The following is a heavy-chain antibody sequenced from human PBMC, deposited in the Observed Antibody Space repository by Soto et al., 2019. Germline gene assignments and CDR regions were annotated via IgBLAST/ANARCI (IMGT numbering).Heavy chain of an antibody. CDR1: GFTFSSYA. J-gene: IGHJ6*02. CDR3: DRDYGGNGPYYGMDV. CDR2: ISYDGSNK. Sequence: GGSLRLSCAASGFTFSSYAMHWVRQAPGKGLEWVAVISYDGSNKYYADSVKGRFTISRDNSKNTLYLQMNSLRAEDTAVYYCDRDYGGNGPYYGMDVWGQGTKVTVYS. D-gene: IGHD4-17*01. V-gene: IGHV3-30-3*01.